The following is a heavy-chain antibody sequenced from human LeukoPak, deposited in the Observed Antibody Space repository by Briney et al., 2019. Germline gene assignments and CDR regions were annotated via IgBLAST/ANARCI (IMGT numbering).Heavy chain of an antibody. D-gene: IGHD7-27*01. CDR2: INPNSGGT. CDR1: GYTFTGYY. V-gene: IGHV1-2*02. Sequence: ASVKVSCKASGYTFTGYYMHWVRQAPGQGLEWMGWINPNSGGTNYAQKFQGRVTMTRDTSISTAYMELSRLRSGDTAVYYCAKDRAYGQFLWGNDYWGQGTLVTVSS. CDR3: AKDRAYGQFLWGNDY. J-gene: IGHJ4*02.